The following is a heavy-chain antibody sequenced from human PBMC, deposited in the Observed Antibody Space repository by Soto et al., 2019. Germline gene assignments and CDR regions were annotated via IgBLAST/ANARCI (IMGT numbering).Heavy chain of an antibody. CDR3: ARDPGYDILTGGGYFDY. J-gene: IGHJ4*02. CDR1: GGSISSYY. Sequence: QVQLQESGPGLVKPSETLSLTCTVSGGSISSYYWSWIRQPPGKGLEWIGYIYYSGSTNYNPSLKSRVTISVDTSKNQFSLKLSSVTAADTAVYYCARDPGYDILTGGGYFDYWGQGTLVTVSS. D-gene: IGHD3-9*01. V-gene: IGHV4-59*01. CDR2: IYYSGST.